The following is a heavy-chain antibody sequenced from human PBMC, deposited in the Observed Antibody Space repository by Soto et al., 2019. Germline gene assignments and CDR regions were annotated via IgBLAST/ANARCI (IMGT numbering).Heavy chain of an antibody. Sequence: EVQLVESGGGLVQPGGSLRLSCAASGFTFSSYSMNWVRQAPGKGLEWVSYISSSSSTIYYADSVKGRFTISRDNAKNSMYLQMNSVRDEDTAVYYCARDKGSSPLDYWGQGTGVTVSS. D-gene: IGHD2-15*01. J-gene: IGHJ4*02. V-gene: IGHV3-48*02. CDR1: GFTFSSYS. CDR3: ARDKGSSPLDY. CDR2: ISSSSSTI.